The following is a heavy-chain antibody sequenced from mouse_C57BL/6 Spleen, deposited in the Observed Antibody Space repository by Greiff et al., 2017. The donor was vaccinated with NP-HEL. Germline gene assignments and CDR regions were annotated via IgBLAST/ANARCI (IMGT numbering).Heavy chain of an antibody. Sequence: QVQLQQSGAELVKPGASVKLSCKASGYTFTSYWMHWVKQRPGQGLEWIGMIHPNSGSTNYNEKFKSKATLTVDKSSSTAYMQLSSLTSEDSAVYYCARWSSYRYFDVWGTGTTVTVSS. V-gene: IGHV1-64*01. CDR2: IHPNSGST. J-gene: IGHJ1*03. CDR3: ARWSSYRYFDV. D-gene: IGHD1-1*01. CDR1: GYTFTSYW.